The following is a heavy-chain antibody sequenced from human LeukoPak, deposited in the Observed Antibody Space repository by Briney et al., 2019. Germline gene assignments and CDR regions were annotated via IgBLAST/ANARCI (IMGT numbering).Heavy chain of an antibody. CDR3: ARRGRNSSGWQDYL. J-gene: IGHJ4*02. D-gene: IGHD6-25*01. CDR1: GGSISSYY. CDR2: IYHTGST. Sequence: PSETLSLTCTVSGGSISSYYWSWIRQPPGKGLEWIANIYHTGSTNYNPSLSSRVTISIDTAKNQFSLKLTSVTAADTAVYYCARRGRNSSGWQDYLWGQGTLFTVSS. V-gene: IGHV4-59*01.